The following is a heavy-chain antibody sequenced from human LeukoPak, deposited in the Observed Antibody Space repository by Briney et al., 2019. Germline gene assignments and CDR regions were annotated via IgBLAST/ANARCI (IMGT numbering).Heavy chain of an antibody. V-gene: IGHV1-69*04. Sequence: SVKVSCKASGGTFSSYAISWVRHAPGQGLEWMGRIIPILGIGNSAQDFQGRVTITADKSTSTVYMELTSLRSTDTAVYYCARDQHDSSGLNWFDPWGQGTLVTVSS. D-gene: IGHD3-22*01. CDR1: GGTFSSYA. CDR3: ARDQHDSSGLNWFDP. CDR2: IIPILGIG. J-gene: IGHJ5*02.